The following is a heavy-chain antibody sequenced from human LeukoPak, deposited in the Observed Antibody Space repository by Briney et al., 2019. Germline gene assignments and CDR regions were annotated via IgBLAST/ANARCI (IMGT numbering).Heavy chain of an antibody. CDR3: ARHYYGSGSAY. CDR1: GGSISSSSYY. J-gene: IGHJ4*02. CDR2: IYYSGST. D-gene: IGHD3-10*01. Sequence: SETLSLTCTVSGGSISSSSYYWGWIRQPPGKGLEWIGSIYYSGSTYYNPSLKSRVTISVDTSKNQFSLKLSSVTAADTAVYYCARHYYGSGSAYWGQGTPVTISS. V-gene: IGHV4-39*01.